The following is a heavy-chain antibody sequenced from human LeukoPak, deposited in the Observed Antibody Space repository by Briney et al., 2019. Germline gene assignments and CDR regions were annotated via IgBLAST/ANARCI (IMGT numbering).Heavy chain of an antibody. CDR3: TTELVLFGVLAR. CDR1: GFTFNSAW. Sequence: GGSLRLSCAGSGFTFNSAWMTWVRQAPGKGLEWIGRIKSKTDGGTTDYAAPVKDIFTISRDDSKSPRYLQMNSLQNEDTGVYYGTTELVLFGVLARWGQGTLATVSS. J-gene: IGHJ4*02. CDR2: IKSKTDGGTT. V-gene: IGHV3-15*01. D-gene: IGHD3-10*01.